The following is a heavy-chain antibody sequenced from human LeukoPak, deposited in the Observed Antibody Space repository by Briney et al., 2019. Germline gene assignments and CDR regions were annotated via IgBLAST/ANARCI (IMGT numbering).Heavy chain of an antibody. CDR1: GGSISSGGYY. V-gene: IGHV4-31*03. CDR2: IYYSGST. J-gene: IGHJ4*02. CDR3: ARVRARVFDY. Sequence: SETLSLTCTVSGGSISSGGYYWSWIRQHPGKGLEWIGYIYYSGSTYYNPSLKSRVTISVDTSKNQFSLKLSSVTAADTAVYYCARVRARVFDYWGQGTLVTVSS. D-gene: IGHD3-10*01.